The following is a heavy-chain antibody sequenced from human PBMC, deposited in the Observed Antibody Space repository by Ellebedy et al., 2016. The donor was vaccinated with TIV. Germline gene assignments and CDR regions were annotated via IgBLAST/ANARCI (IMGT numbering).Heavy chain of an antibody. CDR1: GGTFSSYA. J-gene: IGHJ4*02. Sequence: AASVKVSCKASGGTFSSYAISWVRQAPGQGLEWMGGIIPIFGTANYAQKFQGRVTITADESTSTAYMELSSLRSEDTAVYYCARGDYGSGSHRFDYWGQGTLVTVSS. CDR3: ARGDYGSGSHRFDY. V-gene: IGHV1-69*13. CDR2: IIPIFGTA. D-gene: IGHD3-10*01.